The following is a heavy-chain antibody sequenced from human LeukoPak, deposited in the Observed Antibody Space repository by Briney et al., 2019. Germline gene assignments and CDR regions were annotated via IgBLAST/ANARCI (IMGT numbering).Heavy chain of an antibody. CDR1: GFTFSDYY. CDR3: ARDDYCITTSCPGAFDI. CDR2: ISSSGSTI. Sequence: GGSLRLSCAASGFTFSDYYMSWIRQAPGKGLEWVSYISSSGSTIYYADSVKGRLTISRDNAKNSLYLQLNSLRAEDTAVYYCARDDYCITTSCPGAFDIWGQGTMVTVSS. V-gene: IGHV3-11*04. D-gene: IGHD2-2*01. J-gene: IGHJ3*02.